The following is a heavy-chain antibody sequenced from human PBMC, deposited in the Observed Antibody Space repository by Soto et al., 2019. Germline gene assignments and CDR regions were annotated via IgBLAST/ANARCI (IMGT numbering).Heavy chain of an antibody. Sequence: ASVKVSCKASGGTFSSYAISWVRQAPGQGLEWMGGISPILGIANYAQKFQGRVTITADKSTSTAYMELSSLRSEDMAVYYCARAEDTADAFDIWGQGTMVTVSS. J-gene: IGHJ3*02. CDR1: GGTFSSYA. D-gene: IGHD5-18*01. V-gene: IGHV1-69*10. CDR3: ARAEDTADAFDI. CDR2: ISPILGIA.